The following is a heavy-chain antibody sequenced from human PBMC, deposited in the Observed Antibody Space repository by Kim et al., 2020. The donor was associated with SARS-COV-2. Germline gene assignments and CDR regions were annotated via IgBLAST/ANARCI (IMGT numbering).Heavy chain of an antibody. Sequence: GGSLRLSCAASGFTFSSYGMHWVRQAPGKGLEWVAVISYDGSNKYYADSVKGRFTISRDNSKNTLYLQMNSLRAEDTAVYYCAKVRITGTTFGLDYWGQG. D-gene: IGHD1-7*01. V-gene: IGHV3-30*18. CDR2: ISYDGSNK. CDR3: AKVRITGTTFGLDY. J-gene: IGHJ4*02. CDR1: GFTFSSYG.